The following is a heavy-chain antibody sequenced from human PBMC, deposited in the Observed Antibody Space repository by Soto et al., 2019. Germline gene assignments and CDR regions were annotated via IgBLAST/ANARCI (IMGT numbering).Heavy chain of an antibody. V-gene: IGHV4-59*08. D-gene: IGHD3-3*01. Sequence: TSETLSLTCTVSGGSISSYYWSWIRQPPGKGLEWIGYIYYSGSTNYNPSLKSRVTISVDTSKNQFSLKLSSVTAADTAVYYCARHSGGRGYDFWSGPDAFDIWGQGTMVT. J-gene: IGHJ3*02. CDR2: IYYSGST. CDR3: ARHSGGRGYDFWSGPDAFDI. CDR1: GGSISSYY.